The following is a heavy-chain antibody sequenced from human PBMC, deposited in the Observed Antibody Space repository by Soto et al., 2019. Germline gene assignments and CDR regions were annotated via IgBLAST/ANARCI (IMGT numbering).Heavy chain of an antibody. CDR1: GFTVSSNY. D-gene: IGHD3-10*01. J-gene: IGHJ4*02. CDR3: ARGSRDSYPGSRIFDL. Sequence: EVQLVETGGGLIQPGGSLRLSCAASGFTVSSNYMSWVRQAPGKGLEWVSVIYSGGSTYYADSVKGRFTISRDNSKNTLYLQMNSLRAEDSAVYYCARGSRDSYPGSRIFDLWGRGTRVTVSS. CDR2: IYSGGST. V-gene: IGHV3-53*05.